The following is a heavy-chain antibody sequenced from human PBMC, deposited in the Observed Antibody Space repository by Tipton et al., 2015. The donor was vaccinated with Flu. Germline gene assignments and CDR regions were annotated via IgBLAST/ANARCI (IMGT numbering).Heavy chain of an antibody. Sequence: AVSGFTFSSYSMNWVRQAPGKGLEWVSSISSSSSYMYYADSVKGRFTISRDNAKNSLYLQMNSLRAEDTAVYYCARDTLRAAAGTPDYWGQGTLVTVSS. CDR1: GFTFSSYS. CDR3: ARDTLRAAAGTPDY. D-gene: IGHD6-13*01. V-gene: IGHV3-21*01. CDR2: ISSSSSYM. J-gene: IGHJ4*02.